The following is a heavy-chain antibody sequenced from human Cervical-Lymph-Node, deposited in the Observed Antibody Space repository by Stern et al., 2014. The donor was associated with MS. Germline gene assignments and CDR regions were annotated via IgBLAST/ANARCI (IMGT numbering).Heavy chain of an antibody. CDR3: AGGGAVATSDYYFDY. CDR1: GFTFSYHA. CDR2: ISYDGSDK. V-gene: IGHV3-30*01. J-gene: IGHJ4*02. D-gene: IGHD5-12*01. Sequence: VQLVESGGGVVQPGRSLRLSCAASGFTFSYHAMHWVRQAPGKGLEWVAVISYDGSDKNDADSVKGRFTISRDNSRTPLFLQMTSLGLADRVVYSCAGGGAVATSDYYFDYWGQGILVTVSS.